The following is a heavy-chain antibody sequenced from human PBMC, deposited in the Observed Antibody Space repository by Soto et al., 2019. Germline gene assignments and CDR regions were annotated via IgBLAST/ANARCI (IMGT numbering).Heavy chain of an antibody. CDR2: VSGSGGSR. J-gene: IGHJ5*02. V-gene: IGHV3-23*01. CDR1: GFTFSSYA. CDR3: AKEPVGKYNWCDP. D-gene: IGHD1-26*01. Sequence: EIQLLESVGVLVQPGGSLRLSCATSGFTFSSYAMSWVRQAPGKGLEWISSVSGSGGSRDYADSVKGRFTISRDNSKNTVYLQMNSLRAEDTAVYYCAKEPVGKYNWCDPWGQGTLVTVSS.